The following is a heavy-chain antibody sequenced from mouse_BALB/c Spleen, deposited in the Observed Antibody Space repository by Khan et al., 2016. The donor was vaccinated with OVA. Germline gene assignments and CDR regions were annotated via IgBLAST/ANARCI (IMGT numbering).Heavy chain of an antibody. V-gene: IGHV1-77*01. CDR2: IYPGSGST. J-gene: IGHJ3*01. CDR3: ARSYDGAWFAY. CDR1: GYTFTDYV. Sequence: QVQLKESGPELVKPGAAVKMSCKASGYTFTDYVISWVKQRTGQGPEWIGEIYPGSGSTYYNEKFKGKATLTADKSSNTAYMQLSSLTSEDSAFYFCARSYDGAWFAYWGQGTLVTVSA. D-gene: IGHD1-1*01.